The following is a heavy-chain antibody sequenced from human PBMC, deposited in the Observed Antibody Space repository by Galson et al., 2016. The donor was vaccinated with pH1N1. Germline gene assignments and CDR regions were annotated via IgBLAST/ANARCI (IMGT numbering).Heavy chain of an antibody. J-gene: IGHJ6*03. D-gene: IGHD3-10*01. CDR1: GFTFDDYS. CDR3: ARNYYGSGNYYKPVGFYYMDV. V-gene: IGHV3-20*04. CDR2: INWNGGNT. Sequence: SLRLSCAASGFTFDDYSMIWVRQRPGKGLEWVSAINWNGGNTGYADSVKGRFTISRDDAKNSLFLQMNSLRAEDTALYYCARNYYGSGNYYKPVGFYYMDVWGKGTTVTVSS.